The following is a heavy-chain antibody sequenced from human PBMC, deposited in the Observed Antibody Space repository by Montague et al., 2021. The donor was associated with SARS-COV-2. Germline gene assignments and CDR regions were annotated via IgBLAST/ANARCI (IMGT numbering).Heavy chain of an antibody. D-gene: IGHD6-25*01. Sequence: SETLSLTCTVSGGSITVSRYDWGWIRQPPGKGLEWIGSVHYTGSTAYNASLKSRLTISVDTSENQFSLKMTSVTASDTAVYYCARHRANAASFDIWGQGTIATVSS. CDR3: ARHRANAASFDI. V-gene: IGHV4-39*01. CDR1: GGSITVSRYD. J-gene: IGHJ3*02. CDR2: VHYTGST.